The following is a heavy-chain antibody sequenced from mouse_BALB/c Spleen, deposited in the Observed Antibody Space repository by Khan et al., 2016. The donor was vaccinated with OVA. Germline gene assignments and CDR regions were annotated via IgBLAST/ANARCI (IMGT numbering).Heavy chain of an antibody. Sequence: EVQLQESGPGLVKPSQSLSLTCTVTGYSITSDYAWNWIRQFPGNKLEWMGHISYSGNTKYNPSLNSRISITRDTSKNHFFLQLNSVTTEDTATYYCARIYGGDYDYWGQGTTLTVSS. V-gene: IGHV3-2*02. D-gene: IGHD1-1*01. CDR3: ARIYGGDYDY. CDR2: ISYSGNT. CDR1: GYSITSDYA. J-gene: IGHJ2*01.